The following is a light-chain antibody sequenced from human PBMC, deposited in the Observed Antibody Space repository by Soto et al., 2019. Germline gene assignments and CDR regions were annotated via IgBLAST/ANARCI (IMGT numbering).Light chain of an antibody. Sequence: EIVMTQSPATLSVSPEEGATLSCKASQNVYNNLAWYQQRPGQPPRLLIYDASTRATGISARFSGSGYGTEFTLTISSLQSEDFAVDFYQQGTNCPLTCAG. CDR3: QQGTNCPLT. CDR1: QNVYNN. CDR2: DAS. V-gene: IGKV3-15*01. J-gene: IGKJ4*01.